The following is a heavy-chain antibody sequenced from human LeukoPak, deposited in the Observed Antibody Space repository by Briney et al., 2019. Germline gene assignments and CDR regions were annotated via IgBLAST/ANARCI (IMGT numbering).Heavy chain of an antibody. J-gene: IGHJ3*02. CDR1: GFTFSSCE. CDR2: ISSIGSTI. CDR3: ARPMGDGYNYNAFDI. D-gene: IGHD5-24*01. Sequence: GGSLRLSCAASGFTFSSCEMNWVRQAPGKGLEWVSYISSIGSTIYYADSVKGRFTISRDNAKNSLYLQMNSLRGDDTAAYYCARPMGDGYNYNAFDIWGQGTMVTVSS. V-gene: IGHV3-48*03.